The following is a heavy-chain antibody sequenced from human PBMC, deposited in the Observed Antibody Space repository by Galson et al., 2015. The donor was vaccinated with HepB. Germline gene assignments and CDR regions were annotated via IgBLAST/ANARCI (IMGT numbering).Heavy chain of an antibody. CDR2: ISGTGSIT. D-gene: IGHD6-13*01. CDR1: GFTSSSYA. Sequence: SLRLSCAASGFTSSSYALSWVRQAPGKGLEWVSTISGTGSITNYADSVKGRFTISRDDSKNTLYLQMNSLRAEDTALYYCATPTVAGSSSSWSVSWGRGTLVTVSS. V-gene: IGHV3-23*01. J-gene: IGHJ5*02. CDR3: ATPTVAGSSSSWSVS.